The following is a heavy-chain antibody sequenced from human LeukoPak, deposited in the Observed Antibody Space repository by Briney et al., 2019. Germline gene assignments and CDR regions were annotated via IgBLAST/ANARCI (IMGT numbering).Heavy chain of an antibody. Sequence: SETLSLTCTVSGGSISNNNYYWGWIRQPLGKGLEWIGSIYYSGNTYYNPSLRSRVTISVDTSKNQFSLTLTSVTAADTAVYYCANYGYRGFFDYWGQGTLVTVSS. J-gene: IGHJ4*02. CDR1: GGSISNNNYY. D-gene: IGHD5-24*01. V-gene: IGHV4-39*01. CDR3: ANYGYRGFFDY. CDR2: IYYSGNT.